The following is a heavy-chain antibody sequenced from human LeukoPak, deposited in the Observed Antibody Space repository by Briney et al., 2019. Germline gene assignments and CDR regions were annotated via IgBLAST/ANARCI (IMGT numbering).Heavy chain of an antibody. CDR2: IWYDGSHK. Sequence: GGSLRLSCAASEFTFSTYGMHWVRQAPGKGLGWVAIIWYDGSHKYYADSVKGRFTISRDNSKNTLYLQMNSLRAEDTAVYYCAKEGNDYGDYDYFDYWGQGTLVTVSS. CDR3: AKEGNDYGDYDYFDY. CDR1: EFTFSTYG. J-gene: IGHJ4*02. D-gene: IGHD4-17*01. V-gene: IGHV3-33*06.